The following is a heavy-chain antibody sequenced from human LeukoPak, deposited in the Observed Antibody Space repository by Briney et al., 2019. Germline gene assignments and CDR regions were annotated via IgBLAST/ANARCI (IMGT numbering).Heavy chain of an antibody. CDR1: GGSIGSGSYY. D-gene: IGHD2-2*01. CDR2: IYTSGST. CDR3: AREGCSSTSCYYYYYYMDV. J-gene: IGHJ6*03. V-gene: IGHV4-61*02. Sequence: SETLSLTCTVSGGSIGSGSYYWSWIRQPAGKGLEWIGRIYTSGSTNYNPSLKSRVTISVDTSKNQFSLKLSSVTAADTTVYYCAREGCSSTSCYYYYYYMDVWGKGTTVTISS.